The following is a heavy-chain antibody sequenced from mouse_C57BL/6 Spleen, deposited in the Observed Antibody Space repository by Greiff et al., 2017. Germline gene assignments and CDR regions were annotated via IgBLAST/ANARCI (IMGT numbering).Heavy chain of an antibody. Sequence: VKLQESGPGLAAPSQSLSLTCTASGFSLTSYGVSWVRQPPGKGLEWLGVIWGNGSTNYHSALISRLSSSKDNSKCQVFLKLNSLQTDDTATYYWAKKEDDYAMDYWGQGTSVTVSS. CDR3: AKKEDDYAMDY. CDR1: GFSLTSYG. V-gene: IGHV2-3*01. CDR2: IWGNGST. J-gene: IGHJ4*01.